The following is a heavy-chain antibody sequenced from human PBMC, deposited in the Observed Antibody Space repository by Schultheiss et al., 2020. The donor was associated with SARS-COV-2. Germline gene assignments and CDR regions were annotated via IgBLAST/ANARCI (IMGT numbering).Heavy chain of an antibody. Sequence: GGSLRLSCAASGFTFSSYAMSWVRQAPGKGLEWVTAISGSGGSTYYADSVKGGFTISRDNSKNTLYLQMNSLRAEDTAVYYCAKTVIRFLEPFDYWGQGTLVTVSS. V-gene: IGHV3-23*01. D-gene: IGHD3-3*01. J-gene: IGHJ4*02. CDR2: ISGSGGST. CDR3: AKTVIRFLEPFDY. CDR1: GFTFSSYA.